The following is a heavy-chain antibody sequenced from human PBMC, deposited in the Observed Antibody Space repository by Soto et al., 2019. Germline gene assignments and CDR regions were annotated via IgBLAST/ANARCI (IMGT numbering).Heavy chain of an antibody. J-gene: IGHJ4*02. D-gene: IGHD6-13*01. Sequence: SPSFESRVTISLDMSKNQFSLKLNSVTAADTAVYYCARHVTSIAAGTFDSWGLGTLVTVSS. V-gene: IGHV4-59*08. CDR3: ARHVTSIAAGTFDS.